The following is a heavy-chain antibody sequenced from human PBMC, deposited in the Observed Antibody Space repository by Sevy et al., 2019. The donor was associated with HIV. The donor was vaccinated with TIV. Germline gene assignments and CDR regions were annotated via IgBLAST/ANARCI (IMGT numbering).Heavy chain of an antibody. J-gene: IGHJ4*02. V-gene: IGHV1-46*01. Sequence: ASVKVSCKASGYTFTSYYIHWVRQAPGQGLEWMGLINPSGGSTSYAQKFQGGVTMTRDTSTNTVYIELSSLRSEDTAVYYCARVYYYDYSGPGYWGQGTLVTVSS. D-gene: IGHD3-22*01. CDR3: ARVYYYDYSGPGY. CDR2: INPSGGST. CDR1: GYTFTSYY.